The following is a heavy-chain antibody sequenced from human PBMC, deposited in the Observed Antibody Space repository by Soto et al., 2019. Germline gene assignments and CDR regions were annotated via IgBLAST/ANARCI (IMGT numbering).Heavy chain of an antibody. D-gene: IGHD1-1*01. CDR3: ARDLRLEANWNRYFDY. J-gene: IGHJ4*02. V-gene: IGHV6-1*01. CDR2: TYYRSKWYN. Sequence: PSQTLSLTCAISGDSVSSNSAAWNWIRQSPSRGLEWLGRTYYRSKWYNDYAVSVKSQITINPDTSKNQFSLQLNSVTPEDTAVYYCARDLRLEANWNRYFDYWGQGTLVTVSS. CDR1: GDSVSSNSAA.